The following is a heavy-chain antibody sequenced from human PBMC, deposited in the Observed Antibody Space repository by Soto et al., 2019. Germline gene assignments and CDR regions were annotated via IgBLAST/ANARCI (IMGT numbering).Heavy chain of an antibody. Sequence: SETLSLTCAVYGGSFSGYYWSWIRQPPGKGLEWIGEINHSGSTNYNPSLKSRVTISVDTSKNQFSLKLSSVTAADTSVYYRARGPGITIFSEIDPWGQGTLVTVSS. CDR3: ARGPGITIFSEIDP. J-gene: IGHJ5*02. CDR1: GGSFSGYY. D-gene: IGHD3-9*01. V-gene: IGHV4-34*01. CDR2: INHSGST.